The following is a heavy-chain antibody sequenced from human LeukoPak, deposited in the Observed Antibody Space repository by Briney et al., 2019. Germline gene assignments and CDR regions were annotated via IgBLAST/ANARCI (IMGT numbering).Heavy chain of an antibody. D-gene: IGHD2-2*01. J-gene: IGHJ4*02. CDR2: ISAYNGNT. CDR3: ARFAHCSTTSCYPWAFDS. V-gene: IGHV1-18*01. CDR1: GYTFTSYG. Sequence: ASVKVSCKASGYTFTSYGISWVRQAPGQGLEWMGWISAYNGNTNYAQKLQGRVTMTTDTSTSTAYMELRSLRSDDTAVFYCARFAHCSTTSCYPWAFDSWGQETLVTVSS.